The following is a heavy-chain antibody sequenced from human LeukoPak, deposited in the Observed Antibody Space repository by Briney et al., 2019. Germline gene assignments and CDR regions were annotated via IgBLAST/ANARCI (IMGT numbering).Heavy chain of an antibody. D-gene: IGHD4/OR15-4a*01. CDR3: ARGLFGAKDY. CDR1: GFTFSRYW. V-gene: IGHV3-7*01. J-gene: IGHJ4*02. Sequence: GGSLRLSCAASGFTFSRYWMSWVRQAPWKGLEWVASINQDESARSYVDSVKGRFTISRDNAKNSLFLQMNSLRVEDTAFYYCARGLFGAKDYWGQGILVTVSS. CDR2: INQDESAR.